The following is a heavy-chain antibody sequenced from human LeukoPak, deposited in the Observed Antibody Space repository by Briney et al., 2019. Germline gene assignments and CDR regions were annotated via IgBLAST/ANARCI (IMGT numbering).Heavy chain of an antibody. D-gene: IGHD6-13*01. J-gene: IGHJ5*02. CDR1: GGTLSSYA. CDR3: ARDTRDSSRAGGSWFDP. CDR2: IIPIFETA. Sequence: SVKVSCKASGGTLSSYAISWVRQAPGQGLEWMGGIIPIFETAKYAQKFQGRVTITADESTSTAYMELSSLRSEDTAVYYCARDTRDSSRAGGSWFDPWGQGTLVTVSS. V-gene: IGHV1-69*13.